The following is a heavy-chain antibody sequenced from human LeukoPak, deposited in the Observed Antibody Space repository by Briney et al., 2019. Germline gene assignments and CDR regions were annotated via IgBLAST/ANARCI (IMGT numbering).Heavy chain of an antibody. CDR2: IYYSGST. CDR3: ARGWVGSGYGGNPYYFDY. V-gene: IGHV4-31*03. Sequence: SETLSLICTVSGGSISSGGYYWSWIRQHPGKGLEWIGYIYYSGSTNYNPSLKSRVTISVDTSKNQFSLKLNSVTAADTAVYYCARGWVGSGYGGNPYYFDYWGQGTLVTVSS. CDR1: GGSISSGGYY. D-gene: IGHD4-23*01. J-gene: IGHJ4*02.